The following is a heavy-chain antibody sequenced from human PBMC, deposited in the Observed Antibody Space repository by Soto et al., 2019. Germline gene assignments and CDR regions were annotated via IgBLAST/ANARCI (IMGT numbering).Heavy chain of an antibody. CDR2: ISYEGSDK. CDR1: GFSFKNYG. D-gene: IGHD2-2*01. V-gene: IGHV3-30*03. CDR3: ATGLDYCSGTSGQVYVPST. J-gene: IGHJ4*02. Sequence: QVQLVESGGGVVQPGRSLRLSCAASGFSFKNYGMHWARQAPGKGLEWVAFISYEGSDKYYGNSVRGRFSISRDNSRNTLSLQMRSLRPEDTAVYYCATGLDYCSGTSGQVYVPSTGGQGTPVTVTS.